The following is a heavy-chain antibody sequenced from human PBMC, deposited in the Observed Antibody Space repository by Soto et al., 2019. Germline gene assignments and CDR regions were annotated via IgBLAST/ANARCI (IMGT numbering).Heavy chain of an antibody. J-gene: IGHJ4*02. CDR1: GFTFSSYA. Sequence: GGSLRLSCAASGFTFSSYAMRWVRQAPGKGLEWVAVISYDGSNKYYADSVKGRFTISRDNSKNTLYLQMNSLRAEDTAVYYCARAPRYCTNGVCRVIDYWGQGTLVTVSS. CDR3: ARAPRYCTNGVCRVIDY. V-gene: IGHV3-30-3*01. D-gene: IGHD2-8*01. CDR2: ISYDGSNK.